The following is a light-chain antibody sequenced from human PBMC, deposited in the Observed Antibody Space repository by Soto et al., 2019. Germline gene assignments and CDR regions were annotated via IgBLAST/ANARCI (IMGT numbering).Light chain of an antibody. CDR1: QSVLYSSNNKNY. Sequence: DIVMTQSPDSLAVSLGERATINCKSSQSVLYSSNNKNYLAWYQQKPGQPPKLLIYWASTRESGVPDRFSGSGSGTDFTLTISSLQAEDVAVYYCQQYYSTPPSGTFGQGTKLEIK. CDR2: WAS. CDR3: QQYYSTPPSGT. V-gene: IGKV4-1*01. J-gene: IGKJ2*01.